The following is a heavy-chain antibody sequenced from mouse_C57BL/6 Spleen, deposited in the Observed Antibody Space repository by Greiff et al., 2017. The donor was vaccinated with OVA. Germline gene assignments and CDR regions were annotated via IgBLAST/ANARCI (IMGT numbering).Heavy chain of an antibody. J-gene: IGHJ3*01. CDR2: IDPSDSYT. D-gene: IGHD3-2*02. V-gene: IGHV1-69*01. Sequence: VQLQQPGAELVMPGASVKLSCKASGYTFTSYWMHWVKQRPGQGLEWIGEIDPSDSYTNYNQKFKGKSTLTVDKSSSTAYMQLSSLTSEDSAVYYCAPTAQATPWFAYWGQGTLVTVSA. CDR1: GYTFTSYW. CDR3: APTAQATPWFAY.